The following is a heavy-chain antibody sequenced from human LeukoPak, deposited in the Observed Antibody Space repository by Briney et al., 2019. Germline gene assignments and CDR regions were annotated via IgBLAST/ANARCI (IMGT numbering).Heavy chain of an antibody. CDR1: GGSISSSH. CDR3: ARLYYYGSE. CDR2: VYYSGTT. D-gene: IGHD3-10*01. J-gene: IGHJ4*02. V-gene: IGHV4-59*08. Sequence: PSETPSLTCTVSGGSISSSHWSWLRQLPGKGLEWIGYVYYSGTTNYNPSLRGRVTISVDTSKNQFSLKLSSVTAADTAVYYCARLYYYGSEWGQGTLVTVSS.